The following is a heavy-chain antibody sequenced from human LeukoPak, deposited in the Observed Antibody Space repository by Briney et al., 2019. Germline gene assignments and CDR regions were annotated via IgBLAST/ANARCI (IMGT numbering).Heavy chain of an antibody. D-gene: IGHD2-8*01. CDR1: GGSFSGYY. V-gene: IGHV4-34*01. Sequence: SETLSLTCAVYGGSFSGYYWSWIRQPPGKGLEWIGEINHSGSTNYNPSLKSRVTISVDRTKNQFSLKLSSVTAADTAVYYCARDAKKRFDPWGQGTLVTVAS. CDR2: INHSGST. J-gene: IGHJ5*02. CDR3: ARDAKKRFDP.